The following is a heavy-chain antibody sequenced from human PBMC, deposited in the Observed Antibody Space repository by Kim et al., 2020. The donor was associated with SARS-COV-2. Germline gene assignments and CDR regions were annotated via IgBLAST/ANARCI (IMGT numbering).Heavy chain of an antibody. CDR1: GFIFRNYG. J-gene: IGHJ4*02. D-gene: IGHD4-17*01. CDR3: AKAPADGDYYY. V-gene: IGHV3-33*06. Sequence: GGSLRLSCAASGFIFRNYGMHWVRQAPGKGLEWVAVIWYDGSNKYYADSVKGGFTIARDNSKKTLYRQMNSLRAEETAVYYCAKAPADGDYYYWGQGTLVTVSS. CDR2: IWYDGSNK.